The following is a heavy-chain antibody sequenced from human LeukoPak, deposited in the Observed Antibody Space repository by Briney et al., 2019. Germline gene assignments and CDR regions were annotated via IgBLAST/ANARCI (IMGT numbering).Heavy chain of an antibody. CDR3: ARVYDSSGYAFDY. J-gene: IGHJ4*02. CDR1: GFTFSSYS. CDR2: ISSSSSYI. D-gene: IGHD3-22*01. V-gene: IGHV3-21*01. Sequence: GGSLRLSCAASGFTFSSYSMNWVRQAPGKGLEWVSSISSSSSYIYYADSVKGRFTISRDNAKNSLYLQMNSLRAEDTAVYYCARVYDSSGYAFDYWGQGTLVTVSS.